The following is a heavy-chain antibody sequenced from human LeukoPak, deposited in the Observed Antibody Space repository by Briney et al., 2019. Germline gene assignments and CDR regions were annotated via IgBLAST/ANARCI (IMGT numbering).Heavy chain of an antibody. CDR1: GFTFDDYG. J-gene: IGHJ6*03. Sequence: GGSLRLSSAAAGFTFDDYGMSWVREAPGKGLEWVSGINWNGGSTGYADSVKGRFTISRDNAKNSLYLQMNSLRAEDTALYYCARDLIAVAGTFYYYYMDVWGKGTTVTVSS. CDR3: ARDLIAVAGTFYYYYMDV. V-gene: IGHV3-20*03. CDR2: INWNGGST. D-gene: IGHD6-19*01.